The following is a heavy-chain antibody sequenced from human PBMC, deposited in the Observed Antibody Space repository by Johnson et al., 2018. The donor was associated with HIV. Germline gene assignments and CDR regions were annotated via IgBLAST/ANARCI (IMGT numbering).Heavy chain of an antibody. V-gene: IGHV3-33*06. Sequence: QVLLVESGGGVVQPGRSLRLSCAASGFNFSNYGMYWVRQAPGKGLELVAVIWYDGSNKYYANSVKGRFIISRDNSKNTLYLQMNSLTAEDTAVYYCAKGASGRQRRGAFHIWGQGTMVTVSS. CDR3: AKGASGRQRRGAFHI. D-gene: IGHD1-26*01. J-gene: IGHJ3*02. CDR1: GFNFSNYG. CDR2: IWYDGSNK.